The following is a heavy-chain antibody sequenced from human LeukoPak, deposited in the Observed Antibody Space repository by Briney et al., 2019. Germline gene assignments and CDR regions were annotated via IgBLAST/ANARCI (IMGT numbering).Heavy chain of an antibody. CDR2: INHSGST. D-gene: IGHD3-9*01. CDR1: GGSFSGYY. J-gene: IGHJ4*02. CDR3: ARARKRYFDWLSNFGY. Sequence: PSETLSLTCAVYGGSFSGYYWSWIRQPPGKGLEGIGEINHSGSTNYNPSLKSRVTISVDTSKNQFSLKLSSVTAADTAVYYCARARKRYFDWLSNFGYWGQGTLVTVSS. V-gene: IGHV4-34*01.